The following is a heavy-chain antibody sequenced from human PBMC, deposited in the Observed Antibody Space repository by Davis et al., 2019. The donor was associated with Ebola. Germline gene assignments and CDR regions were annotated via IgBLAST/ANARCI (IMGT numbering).Heavy chain of an antibody. CDR1: GFTFSSYA. J-gene: IGHJ4*02. CDR3: ATDRNWDFDY. CDR2: ISYDGSNK. Sequence: PGGSLRLSCAASGFTFSSYAMSWVRQAPGKGLEWVAVISYDGSNKCYADSVKGRFTISRDNSKNTLYLQMNSLRAEDTAVYYCATDRNWDFDYWGQGTLVTVSS. D-gene: IGHD7-27*01. V-gene: IGHV3-30*04.